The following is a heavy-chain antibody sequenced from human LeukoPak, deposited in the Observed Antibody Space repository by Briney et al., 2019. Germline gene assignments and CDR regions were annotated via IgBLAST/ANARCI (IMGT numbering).Heavy chain of an antibody. Sequence: SETMSLTCAVCGGSFSGYYRSWVRQPPGQGLEWIGEINHSGSTNYNPSLKSRVTISVDTSKNRFSLKLSSVTAADTAVYYCARHDRYYYYYYYMDVWGKGTTVTVSS. CDR2: INHSGST. J-gene: IGHJ6*03. CDR3: ARHDRYYYYYYYMDV. D-gene: IGHD1-1*01. CDR1: GGSFSGYY. V-gene: IGHV4-34*01.